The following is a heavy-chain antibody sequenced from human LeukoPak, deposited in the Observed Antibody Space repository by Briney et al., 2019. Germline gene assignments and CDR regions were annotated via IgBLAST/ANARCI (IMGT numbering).Heavy chain of an antibody. CDR2: IKQDGSEK. Sequence: GGSLRLSCVASGFTFSNYGMYWVRQAPGKGLEWVANIKQDGSEKYYVDSVKGRFTISRDNAKNSLYLQMNSLRAEDTAVYYCARERQNKDFWSGGDYWGQGTLVTVSS. V-gene: IGHV3-7*01. CDR3: ARERQNKDFWSGGDY. CDR1: GFTFSNYG. J-gene: IGHJ4*02. D-gene: IGHD3-3*01.